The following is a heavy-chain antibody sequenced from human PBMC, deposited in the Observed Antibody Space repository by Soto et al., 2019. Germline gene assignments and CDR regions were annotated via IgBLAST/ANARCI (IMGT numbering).Heavy chain of an antibody. D-gene: IGHD2-2*01. V-gene: IGHV3-64*02. CDR3: ARGGPYQLLSDFEH. CDR1: GFTFSNYA. CDR2: ISNNGVSA. Sequence: GGSLRLSCVASGFTFSNYAMHWVRQAPGKGLEYVSAISNNGVSAYYADSVKGRFTISRDNSKNTLYLQMGSLRAEDMAVYYCARGGPYQLLSDFEHWGQGTLVTVSS. J-gene: IGHJ4*02.